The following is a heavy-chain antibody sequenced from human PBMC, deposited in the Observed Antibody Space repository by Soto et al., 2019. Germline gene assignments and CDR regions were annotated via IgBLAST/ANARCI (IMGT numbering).Heavy chain of an antibody. CDR3: ASGVMNYYDSSGYYFDY. CDR1: GGSISSGGYY. J-gene: IGHJ4*02. V-gene: IGHV4-31*03. CDR2: IYYSGST. Sequence: SETLSLTCTVSGGSISSGGYYWSWIRQHPGKGLEWIGYIYYSGSTYYNPSLKSRVTISVDTSKSQFSLKLSSVTAADTAVYYCASGVMNYYDSSGYYFDYWGQGTLVTVSS. D-gene: IGHD3-22*01.